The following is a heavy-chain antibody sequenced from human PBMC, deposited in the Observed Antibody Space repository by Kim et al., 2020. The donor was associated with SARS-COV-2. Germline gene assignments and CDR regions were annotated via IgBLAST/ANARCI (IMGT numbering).Heavy chain of an antibody. CDR2: ISFGGSDK. J-gene: IGHJ4*02. CDR1: GFTFSNYA. Sequence: GGSLRLSCAASGFTFSNYAMYWVRQAPGKGLEWVSFISFGGSDKYYADSVKGRFTISRDNSHSTLYLQMNSLRIEDTAVYYCARGYSSSSDFYYWGQGTL. CDR3: ARGYSSSSDFYY. V-gene: IGHV3-30-3*01. D-gene: IGHD6-13*01.